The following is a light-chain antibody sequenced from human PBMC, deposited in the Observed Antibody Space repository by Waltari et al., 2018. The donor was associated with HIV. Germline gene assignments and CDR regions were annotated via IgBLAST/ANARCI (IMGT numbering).Light chain of an antibody. CDR3: QQSYSASPVT. CDR1: QSISTY. V-gene: IGKV1-39*01. J-gene: IGKJ5*01. CDR2: AAS. Sequence: DIQMTQSPSSLSASVGDRVTITCRASQSISTYLNWYQQRPGNAPNLLIYAASSLQSGVRSRFSGSGSGTDFTLTISSLQPEDFATYYCQQSYSASPVTFGQGTRLEIK.